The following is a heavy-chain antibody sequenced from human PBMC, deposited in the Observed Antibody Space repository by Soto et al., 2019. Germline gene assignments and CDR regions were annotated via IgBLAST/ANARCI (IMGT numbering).Heavy chain of an antibody. D-gene: IGHD3-22*01. CDR2: ISGSGSRT. J-gene: IGHJ4*01. V-gene: IGHV3-23*01. Sequence: GGSLRLSCAASGFPFTKYAMSWVRQAPGKGLEWVSAISGSGSRTYYADSVKGRFTTSRDNSKNTVYLQMNSPRAEDTAVYYCAKDKEVVGIGSGYYSLLEKWGQGTLVTVSS. CDR3: AKDKEVVGIGSGYYSLLEK. CDR1: GFPFTKYA.